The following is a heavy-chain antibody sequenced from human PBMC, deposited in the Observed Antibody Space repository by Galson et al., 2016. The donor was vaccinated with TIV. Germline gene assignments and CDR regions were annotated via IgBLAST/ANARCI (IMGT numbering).Heavy chain of an antibody. CDR2: IKGRPDGGTK. D-gene: IGHD3-16*01. Sequence: SLRLSCAASGFNFNNAWMTWVRQAPGKGLEWVGRIKGRPDGGTKEYAAPVKDRFTISRDDLKNRLYLQMTSLKPEDTAVYYCTTDLGGTLGRDYWGQGTLVTVSS. CDR3: TTDLGGTLGRDY. J-gene: IGHJ4*02. CDR1: GFNFNNAW. V-gene: IGHV3-15*01.